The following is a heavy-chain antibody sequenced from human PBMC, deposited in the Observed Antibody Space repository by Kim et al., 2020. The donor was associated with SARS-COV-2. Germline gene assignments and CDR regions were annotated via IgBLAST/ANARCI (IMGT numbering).Heavy chain of an antibody. CDR2: ISWDGGST. CDR1: GFIFNGYS. Sequence: GGSLRLSCAASGFIFNGYSMHWVRQAPGKGLEWVSLISWDGGSTYYADSVKGRFTISRDKSKNSLYLQMNSLRTEDTALYYCAKENGDGDYVSTFFDYWGQGTPVTLSS. J-gene: IGHJ4*02. CDR3: AKENGDGDYVSTFFDY. V-gene: IGHV3-43*01. D-gene: IGHD4-17*01.